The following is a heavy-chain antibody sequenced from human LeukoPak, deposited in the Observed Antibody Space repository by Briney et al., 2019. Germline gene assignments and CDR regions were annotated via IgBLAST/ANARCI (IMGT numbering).Heavy chain of an antibody. CDR2: INPKNGYA. D-gene: IGHD3-10*01. J-gene: IGHJ5*02. V-gene: IGHV1-2*02. CDR3: AKAGRSDYFLRWFDP. Sequence: ASVKVSCKAPGYSFNDYYMHWVRQVPGQGFEWLGWINPKNGYATYEGKFLGRLTMTSDKSTSTISMDLISLRSDDTAIYYCAKAGRSDYFLRWFDPWGQGTLVTVSS. CDR1: GYSFNDYY.